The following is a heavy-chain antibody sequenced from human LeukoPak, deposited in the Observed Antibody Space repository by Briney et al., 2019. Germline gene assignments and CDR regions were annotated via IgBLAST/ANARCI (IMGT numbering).Heavy chain of an antibody. CDR3: ARRGVPDYYESSGGLDY. J-gene: IGHJ4*02. CDR2: INAGNGNT. CDR1: GYTFSSYP. D-gene: IGHD3-22*01. Sequence: ASVKVSCKASGYTFSSYPMHWVRQAPGQGLEWMGWINAGNGNTKYSQKFQDRVTITRDTSASTAYMELSSLRSEDTAVYYCARRGVPDYYESSGGLDYWGQGTLVTVSS. V-gene: IGHV1-3*01.